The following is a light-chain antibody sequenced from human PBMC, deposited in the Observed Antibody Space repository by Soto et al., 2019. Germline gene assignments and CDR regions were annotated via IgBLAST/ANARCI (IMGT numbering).Light chain of an antibody. J-gene: IGKJ5*01. CDR3: QQRSQWPPL. Sequence: EIVLTQSPATLSLSPGERATISCRASQSIVIYLVWYQQKSGQAPRLLIYDAYNRATGISARFSGSGSGTDFTLTISSLEPEDFAVYYCQQRSQWPPLFGQGTRLEIK. CDR2: DAY. V-gene: IGKV3-11*01. CDR1: QSIVIY.